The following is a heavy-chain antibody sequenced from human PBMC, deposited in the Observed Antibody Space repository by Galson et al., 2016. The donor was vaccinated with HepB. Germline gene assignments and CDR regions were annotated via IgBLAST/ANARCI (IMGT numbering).Heavy chain of an antibody. CDR2: ISNSGGRT. D-gene: IGHD6-13*01. CDR3: ARNAIAAAGTFDY. J-gene: IGHJ4*02. V-gene: IGHV3-23*01. CDR1: GITFSTHA. Sequence: SLRLSCAASGITFSTHAMSWVRQAPGKGLEWVSTISNSGGRTYYADSVKGQFTIPRDDSKNMLYLQMNSLRAEDTAVYYCARNAIAAAGTFDYWGQGTLVTVSS.